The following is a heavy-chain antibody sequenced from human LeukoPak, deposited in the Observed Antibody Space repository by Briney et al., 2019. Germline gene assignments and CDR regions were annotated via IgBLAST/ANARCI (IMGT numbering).Heavy chain of an antibody. D-gene: IGHD3-10*01. J-gene: IGHJ5*02. CDR3: ARDQDTMVHGRPGSFDP. CDR1: GGSISSGGYY. V-gene: IGHV4-31*03. Sequence: PSQTLSLTCTVSGGSISSGGYYWSWIRQHPGKGLEWIGYIYYSGSTYYNPSLKSRVTISVDTSKNQFSLKLSSVTAADTAVYYCARDQDTMVHGRPGSFDPWGQGTLVTVSS. CDR2: IYYSGST.